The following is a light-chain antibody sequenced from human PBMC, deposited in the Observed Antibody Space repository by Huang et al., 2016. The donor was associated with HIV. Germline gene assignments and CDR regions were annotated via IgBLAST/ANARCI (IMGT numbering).Light chain of an antibody. J-gene: IGKJ1*01. CDR3: QQYNNWPRT. CDR2: AAS. CDR1: QSVSSN. V-gene: IGKV3-15*01. Sequence: EIVLTQSPATLSVSPGERATRSCRASQSVSSNLAWYQQKPGQAPRPLIYAASTRATGVPARFSGSGSGAGFTLTISSLQSEDFAVYYCQQYNNWPRTFGQGTRVEIK.